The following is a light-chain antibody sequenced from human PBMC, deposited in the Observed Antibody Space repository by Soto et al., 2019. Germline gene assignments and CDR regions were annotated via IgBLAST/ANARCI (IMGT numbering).Light chain of an antibody. CDR2: AAS. Sequence: EVVLTQSPCTLSLSPGETATLSCRASQTGDSRYLAWYQQKRGQAPRLLIYAASSRATGIPARFSGSGFGTDFTLTISSLEPEDFAVYYCQHYNNWPPWTFGQGTKVDVK. J-gene: IGKJ1*01. V-gene: IGKV3-20*01. CDR3: QHYNNWPPWT. CDR1: QTGDSRY.